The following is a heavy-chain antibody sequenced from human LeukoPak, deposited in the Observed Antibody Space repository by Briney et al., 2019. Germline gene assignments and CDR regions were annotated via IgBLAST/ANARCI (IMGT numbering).Heavy chain of an antibody. J-gene: IGHJ4*02. CDR1: GFTFRSHG. D-gene: IGHD1-26*01. Sequence: PGTSLRLSCAASGFTFRSHGMHWVRQAPGKGLEWLAFMWYDGSNKYYTDSVKGRFTISRDNSKNTLYLQMNSLRAEDTAVYYCAGDRATSYFDYWGQGALVTISS. V-gene: IGHV3-33*01. CDR3: AGDRATSYFDY. CDR2: MWYDGSNK.